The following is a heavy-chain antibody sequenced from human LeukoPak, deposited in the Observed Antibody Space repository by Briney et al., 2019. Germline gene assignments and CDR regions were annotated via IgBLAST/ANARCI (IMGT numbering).Heavy chain of an antibody. J-gene: IGHJ4*02. CDR1: GFSFSDSS. CDR3: ARVREDKSVYRWVDY. Sequence: GGSLRVSCAASGFSFSDSSMSWVRQAPGKGLEWVASIREDGSEKYYVESVKGRFIISRDNAKNSLYLQMNSLRAEDTALYYCARVREDKSVYRWVDYWGQGTLVTVSS. V-gene: IGHV3-7*01. CDR2: IREDGSEK. D-gene: IGHD2-15*01.